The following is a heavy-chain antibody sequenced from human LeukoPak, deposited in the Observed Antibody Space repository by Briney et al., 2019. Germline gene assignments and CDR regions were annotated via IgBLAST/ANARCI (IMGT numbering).Heavy chain of an antibody. J-gene: IGHJ4*02. D-gene: IGHD4-23*01. CDR2: IIPIFGTA. CDR3: ARAAVVTPVIYSY. Sequence: GASVKVSCKVSGYTLTELSMHWVRQAPGKGLEWMGGIIPIFGTANYAQKFQGRVTITADESTSTAYMELSSLRSEDTAVYYCARAAVVTPVIYSYWGQGTLVTVSS. CDR1: GYTLTELS. V-gene: IGHV1-69*13.